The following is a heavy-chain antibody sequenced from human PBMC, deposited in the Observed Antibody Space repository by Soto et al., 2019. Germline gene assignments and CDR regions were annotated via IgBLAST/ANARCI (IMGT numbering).Heavy chain of an antibody. CDR1: GFTFSSYL. CDR2: VSTDGITT. V-gene: IGHV3-74*01. D-gene: IGHD2-2*01. J-gene: IGHJ6*02. CDR3: ARGGSTSPNGMDV. Sequence: GGSLRLSCAASGFTFSSYLMHWVRQAPGKGLVWVSRVSTDGITTNYADSVKGRFTISRDNAKNTLYLQMNSLRAEDMAVYYCARGGSTSPNGMDVWGQGPLVTVSS.